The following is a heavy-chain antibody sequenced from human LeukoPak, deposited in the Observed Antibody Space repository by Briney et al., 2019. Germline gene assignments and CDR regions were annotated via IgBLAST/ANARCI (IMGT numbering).Heavy chain of an antibody. D-gene: IGHD3-10*01. CDR1: GGSISSYY. Sequence: PSETLSLTCTVSGGSISSYYWGWIRQPPGKGLEWIGYIYYSGNTNYNPSLRSRVTISLDTSKNQFSLKLSSVTAADTAVYYCARHRFSGAASQRPDAFDIWGQGTMVTVSS. CDR3: ARHRFSGAASQRPDAFDI. CDR2: IYYSGNT. J-gene: IGHJ3*02. V-gene: IGHV4-59*08.